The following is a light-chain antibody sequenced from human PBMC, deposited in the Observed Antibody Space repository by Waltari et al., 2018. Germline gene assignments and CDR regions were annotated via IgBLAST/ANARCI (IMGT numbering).Light chain of an antibody. J-gene: IGLJ2*01. CDR2: ATS. Sequence: QAVVTQEPSLTVSPGGTDTLTCASSTGPVTRGHYPYWFQQTPGQAPRTLIYATSNKHSWTPVRFSGSLLGGKAALTLSGAQPEDEADYYCLISFGGAEEIFGGGTKLTVL. CDR1: TGPVTRGHY. CDR3: LISFGGAEEI. V-gene: IGLV7-46*01.